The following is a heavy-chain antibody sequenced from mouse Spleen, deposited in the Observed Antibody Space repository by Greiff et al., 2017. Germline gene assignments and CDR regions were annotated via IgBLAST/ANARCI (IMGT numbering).Heavy chain of an antibody. V-gene: IGHV1-85*01. CDR1: GYTFTSYD. Sequence: VKLVESGPELVKPGASVKLSCKASGYTFTSYDINWVKQRPGQGLEWIGWIYPRDGSTKYNEKFKGKATLTVDTSSSTAYMELHSLTSEDSAVYCCAKEEAYGNYDYWGQGTTLTVSS. CDR3: AKEEAYGNYDY. D-gene: IGHD2-10*02. CDR2: IYPRDGST. J-gene: IGHJ2*01.